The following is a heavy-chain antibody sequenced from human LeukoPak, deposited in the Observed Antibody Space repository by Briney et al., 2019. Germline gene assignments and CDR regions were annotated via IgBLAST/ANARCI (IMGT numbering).Heavy chain of an antibody. J-gene: IGHJ4*02. CDR2: ISGSGGNT. Sequence: GGSLRLSCAASGFTFSSYAMSWVRQAPGKGLEWPSVISGSGGNTYYPDSVKGRFTISRDNSKNTLYLQMNSLRAEDTAVYYCAKAQVTNIYGPGYWGQGTLVTVSS. V-gene: IGHV3-23*01. D-gene: IGHD5-18*01. CDR3: AKAQVTNIYGPGY. CDR1: GFTFSSYA.